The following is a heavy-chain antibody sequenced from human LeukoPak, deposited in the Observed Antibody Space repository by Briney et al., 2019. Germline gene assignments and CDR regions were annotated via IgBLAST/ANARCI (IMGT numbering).Heavy chain of an antibody. D-gene: IGHD3-10*01. CDR3: ASLTIIYY. Sequence: PSETLSLTCAVYGGSFSGYYWSWIRQPPGKGLEWIGEINHSGSTNYNPSLKSQVTISVDTSKNQFSLKLSSVTAADTAVYYCASLTIIYYWGQGTLVTVSS. V-gene: IGHV4-34*01. CDR1: GGSFSGYY. J-gene: IGHJ4*02. CDR2: INHSGST.